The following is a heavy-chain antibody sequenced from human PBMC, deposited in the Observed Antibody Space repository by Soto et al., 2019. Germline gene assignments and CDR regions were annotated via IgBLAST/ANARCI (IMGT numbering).Heavy chain of an antibody. V-gene: IGHV4-59*01. Sequence: PSETLSLTCTVSGGSISSYYWSWLRQPPGKGLEWIGYIYYSGSTNYNPSLKSRVTISVDTSKNQFSLKLSSVTAADTAVYYCARDSRDYYDSSGYYYPKYYYYYGMDVWGQGTTVTVSS. D-gene: IGHD3-22*01. CDR2: IYYSGST. CDR1: GGSISSYY. J-gene: IGHJ6*02. CDR3: ARDSRDYYDSSGYYYPKYYYYYGMDV.